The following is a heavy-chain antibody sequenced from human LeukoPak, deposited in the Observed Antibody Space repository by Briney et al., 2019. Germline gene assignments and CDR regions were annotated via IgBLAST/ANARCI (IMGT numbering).Heavy chain of an antibody. D-gene: IGHD3/OR15-3a*01. Sequence: NPGGSLRLSCAASGFTFRNAWMSWVRQAPGKGLQWVGLIKSKTDGGTTDYAAPVKGRFTIPRDDSKNTLYLQMNSLKTEDTAVYYCTTAGLGRWGQGTRVTVSS. CDR2: IKSKTDGGTT. V-gene: IGHV3-15*01. CDR3: TTAGLGR. J-gene: IGHJ4*02. CDR1: GFTFRNAW.